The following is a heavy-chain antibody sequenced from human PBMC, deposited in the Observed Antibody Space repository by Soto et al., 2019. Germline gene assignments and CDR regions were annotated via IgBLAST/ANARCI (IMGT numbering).Heavy chain of an antibody. CDR1: GGSFRGYS. D-gene: IGHD4-17*01. J-gene: IGHJ6*02. V-gene: IGHV4-34*01. CDR2: INYRGIT. Sequence: QVQLQQWGAGLLKPSETLSLTCGVSGGSFRGYSWNWIRQSPEKGLEWIGEINYRGITSYHPSLSRRVTISLDTSTNRFSLTLTSVTAGDTAIYYCARAPMDDYGNYYDGMDVCGQGTTITVS. CDR3: ARAPMDDYGNYYDGMDV.